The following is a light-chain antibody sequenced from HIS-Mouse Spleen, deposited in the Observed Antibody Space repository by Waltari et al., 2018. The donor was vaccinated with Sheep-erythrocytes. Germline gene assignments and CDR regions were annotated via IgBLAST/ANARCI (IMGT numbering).Light chain of an antibody. Sequence: DIQMTQSPSTLSASVGDRVTLTFRASQSISSWLAWYQHKPGKAPKLLIYKASSLESGVPSRFSGSGSGTEFTLTISSLQPDDFATYYCQQYNSYPLTFGGGTKVEIK. J-gene: IGKJ4*01. CDR2: KAS. V-gene: IGKV1-5*03. CDR1: QSISSW. CDR3: QQYNSYPLT.